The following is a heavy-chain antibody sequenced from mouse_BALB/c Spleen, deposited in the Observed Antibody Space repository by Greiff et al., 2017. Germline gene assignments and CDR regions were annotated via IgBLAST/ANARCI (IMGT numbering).Heavy chain of an antibody. Sequence: QVQLKQPGAELVKPGASVKMSCKASGYTFTSYWMHWVKQRPGQGLEWIGGIDPADSYTSYNQKFKGKATLTVDTSSSTAYMQLSSLTSEDSAVYYCTRSNDGVFAYWGQGTLVTVSA. V-gene: IGHV1S127*01. CDR1: GYTFTSYW. D-gene: IGHD2-3*01. CDR3: TRSNDGVFAY. J-gene: IGHJ3*01. CDR2: IDPADSYT.